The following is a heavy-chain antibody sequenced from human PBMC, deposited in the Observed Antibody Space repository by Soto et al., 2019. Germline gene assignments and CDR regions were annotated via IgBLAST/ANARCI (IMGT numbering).Heavy chain of an antibody. CDR3: ARDSGPAGGGACDI. D-gene: IGHD6-25*01. V-gene: IGHV3-23*01. J-gene: IGHJ3*02. CDR2: VDVGGGST. CDR1: GFTFSTHA. Sequence: EVQLLESGGGLVQPGGSLRLSCAASGFTFSTHAMIWVRQAPGKGLTWVSTVDVGGGSTYYTDSVKGRFTVSRDNSKNTVYLQLNALRAEATAIYFCARDSGPAGGGACDIWGQGTMVTVSS.